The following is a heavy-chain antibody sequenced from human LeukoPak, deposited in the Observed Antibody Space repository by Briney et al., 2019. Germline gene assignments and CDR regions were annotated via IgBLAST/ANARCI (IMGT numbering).Heavy chain of an antibody. CDR3: ASQPVLLWFGVFYYYGMGV. J-gene: IGHJ6*02. D-gene: IGHD3-10*01. CDR1: GCTFSSYA. V-gene: IGHV3-30-3*01. CDR2: IAYDGSNK. Sequence: GGSLRLSCADSGCTFSSYAMQWVRQAPGKELEWVEVIAYDGSNKYYADSVKGRFTISRDNAKNTLYLQMNSLRAEDTAVYYCASQPVLLWFGVFYYYGMGVWGQGTTVTVSS.